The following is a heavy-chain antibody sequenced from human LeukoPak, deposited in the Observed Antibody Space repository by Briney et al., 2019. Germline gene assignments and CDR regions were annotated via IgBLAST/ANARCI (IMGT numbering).Heavy chain of an antibody. CDR1: GYTFTSFA. V-gene: IGHV1-2*02. CDR3: ARIEIAVAELDY. CDR2: INPNSGGT. Sequence: ASVKVSCKASGYTFTSFAMNWVRQAPGQGLEWMGWINPNSGGTNYAQKFQGRVTMTRDTSISTAYMELSRLRSDDTAVYYCARIEIAVAELDYWGQGTLVTVSS. D-gene: IGHD6-19*01. J-gene: IGHJ4*02.